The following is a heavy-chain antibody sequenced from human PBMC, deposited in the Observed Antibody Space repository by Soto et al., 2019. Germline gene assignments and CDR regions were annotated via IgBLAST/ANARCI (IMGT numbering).Heavy chain of an antibody. CDR3: ARGQAYCGGDCSGGWFDP. D-gene: IGHD2-21*02. CDR1: GGSISSYY. CDR2: IYYSGST. V-gene: IGHV4-59*01. Sequence: SETLSLTCTVSGGSISSYYWSWIRQPPGKGLEWIGYIYYSGSTNYNPSLKSRVTISVDTSKNQFSLRLSSVTAADTAVYYCARGQAYCGGDCSGGWFDPWGQGTLVTVSS. J-gene: IGHJ5*02.